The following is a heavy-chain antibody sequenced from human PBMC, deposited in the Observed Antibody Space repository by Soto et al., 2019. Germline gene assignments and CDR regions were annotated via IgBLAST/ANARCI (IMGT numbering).Heavy chain of an antibody. CDR2: IYHSGST. Sequence: QVQLQESGPGLVKPSGTLSLTCAVSSGSISSSNWWSWVRQAPGKGLEWIGDIYHSGSTNYNPSLKSRFTISVDKSNYQFSLKLGSMTAADTAVYYCARVSVRFYYMDVWGNGTTVTGSS. D-gene: IGHD3-3*01. CDR1: SGSISSSNW. CDR3: ARVSVRFYYMDV. J-gene: IGHJ6*03. V-gene: IGHV4-4*02.